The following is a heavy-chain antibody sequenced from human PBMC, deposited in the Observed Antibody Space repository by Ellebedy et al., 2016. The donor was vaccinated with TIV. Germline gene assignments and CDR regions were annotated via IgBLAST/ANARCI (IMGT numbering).Heavy chain of an antibody. CDR1: GFTFDDYG. CDR2: IYYSGTT. D-gene: IGHD7-27*01. J-gene: IGHJ3*02. CDR3: ASVAQTGALDAFDI. V-gene: IGHV4-39*01. Sequence: MPGGSLRLSCAASGFTFDDYGMSWVRQAPGKGLEWIGSIYYSGTTYYNPSLKSRVTISVDTSKSQFSLKLSSVTAADTAVYYCASVAQTGALDAFDIWGQGTMVTVSS.